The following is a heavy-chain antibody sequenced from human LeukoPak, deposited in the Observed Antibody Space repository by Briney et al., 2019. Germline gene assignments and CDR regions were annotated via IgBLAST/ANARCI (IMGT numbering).Heavy chain of an antibody. J-gene: IGHJ4*02. Sequence: GGSLRLSCTASGFTFSGYWMNWVRQAPGKGLVWVSRIGSDGGSTTYADSVKGRFTISRDNAKNTLYLQMTSLRAEDTAMYYCARVSSPYSYFDYWAQGTLVTVSS. V-gene: IGHV3-74*03. CDR2: IGSDGGST. D-gene: IGHD3-22*01. CDR3: ARVSSPYSYFDY. CDR1: GFTFSGYW.